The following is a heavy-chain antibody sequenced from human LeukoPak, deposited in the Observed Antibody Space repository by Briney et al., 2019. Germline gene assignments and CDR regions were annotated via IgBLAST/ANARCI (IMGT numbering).Heavy chain of an antibody. CDR1: GYTFTSYG. Sequence: GASVKVSCKASGYTFTSYGISWVRQAPGQGLEWMGWISAYNGNTNNAQKLQGRVTMTTDTSTSTAYMELRSLRSDDTAVYYCARDLLSSSWYGITYGNGYYFDYWGQGTLVTVSS. J-gene: IGHJ4*02. V-gene: IGHV1-18*01. CDR2: ISAYNGNT. D-gene: IGHD6-13*01. CDR3: ARDLLSSSWYGITYGNGYYFDY.